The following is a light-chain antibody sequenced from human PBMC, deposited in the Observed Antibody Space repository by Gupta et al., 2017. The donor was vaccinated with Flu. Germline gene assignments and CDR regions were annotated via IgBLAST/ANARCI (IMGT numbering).Light chain of an antibody. J-gene: IGKJ1*01. CDR1: LPIRTY. CDR3: QQTDSPPFS. Sequence: DIKMTQSPSSLSASVGDRVTITCRASLPIRTYLTWYQQKPGKVPELLIYGASSLPGGVPSRFSGVGSGTDFTLTITSLQPEDSATYYCQQTDSPPFSFGRGTKVEIK. CDR2: GAS. V-gene: IGKV1-39*01.